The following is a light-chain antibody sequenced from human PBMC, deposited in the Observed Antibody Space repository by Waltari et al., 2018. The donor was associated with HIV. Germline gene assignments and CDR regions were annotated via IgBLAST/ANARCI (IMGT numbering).Light chain of an antibody. J-gene: IGLJ2*01. Sequence: SYEVTQRPSVSVALGQTAKIICGGNYIGAKSVHWYQQKIGQAPLLVIYENAGRPSGVPDRFAGSTSGDTATLTINRVQSGDEDHYYCQVWDSGHAIFGGGTKLTVL. CDR3: QVWDSGHAI. CDR1: YIGAKS. V-gene: IGLV3-9*01. CDR2: ENA.